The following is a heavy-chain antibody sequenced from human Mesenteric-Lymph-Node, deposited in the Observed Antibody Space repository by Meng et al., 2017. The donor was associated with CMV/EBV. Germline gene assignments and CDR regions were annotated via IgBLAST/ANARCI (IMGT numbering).Heavy chain of an antibody. CDR3: ARVECKGYCSSTAGSDYAFDI. CDR1: GYTFSSYA. CDR2: IIPILGIA. J-gene: IGHJ3*02. V-gene: IGHV1-69*10. D-gene: IGHD2-2*01. Sequence: SVKVSCKASGYTFSSYAISWVRQAPGQGLEWMGGIIPILGIANYAQKFQGRVTITADKSTSTAYMELSSLRSDDTAVYYCARVECKGYCSSTAGSDYAFDIWGQGTMVTVSS.